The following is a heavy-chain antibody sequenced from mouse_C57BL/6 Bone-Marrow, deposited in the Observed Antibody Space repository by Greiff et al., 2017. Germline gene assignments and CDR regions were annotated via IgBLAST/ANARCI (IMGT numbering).Heavy chain of an antibody. D-gene: IGHD2-3*01. CDR2: IRNKANGYTT. CDR1: GFTFTDYY. V-gene: IGHV7-4*01. J-gene: IGHJ3*01. CDR3: VKAYDGYYPAWFAY. Sequence: EVQLMESGGGLVQPGASLRLSCAASGFTFTDYYMSWVRQPPGKAHEWLALIRNKANGYTTDYTASVKGRFTISRDNSQNILYLQMNTLMAEDSATYYCVKAYDGYYPAWFAYWGQGTLVTVSA.